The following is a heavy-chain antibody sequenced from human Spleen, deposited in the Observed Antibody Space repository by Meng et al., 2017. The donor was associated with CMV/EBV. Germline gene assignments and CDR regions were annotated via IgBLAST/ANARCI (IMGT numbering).Heavy chain of an antibody. CDR3: AKDLTDYNFWSGYPPFDY. D-gene: IGHD3-3*01. J-gene: IGHJ4*02. V-gene: IGHV3-49*04. CDR2: IRSKAYGGTT. Sequence: GGSLRLSCTASGFTFGDYAMSWVRQAPGKGLEWVGFIRSKAYGGTTEYAASVKGRFTISRDDSKSIAYLQMNSLRADDTAVYYCAKDLTDYNFWSGYPPFDYWGQGTLVTVSS. CDR1: GFTFGDYA.